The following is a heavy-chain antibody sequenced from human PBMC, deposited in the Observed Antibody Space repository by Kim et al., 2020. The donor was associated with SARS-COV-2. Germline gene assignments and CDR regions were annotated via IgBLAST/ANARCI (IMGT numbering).Heavy chain of an antibody. V-gene: IGHV4-39*02. CDR1: GDSISRNSYY. D-gene: IGHD3-9*01. CDR3: ARAVGTYYDILTGFYNPTGFDN. Sequence: SETLSLTCTVSGDSISRNSYYWGWIRQPPGKGLEWIGNIYYTGNTFYNPPLKSRVSISVDTSKDQFSLQRSSVTAADTAVYFCARAVGTYYDILTGFYNPTGFDNWGQGTLVIVSS. J-gene: IGHJ4*02. CDR2: IYYTGNT.